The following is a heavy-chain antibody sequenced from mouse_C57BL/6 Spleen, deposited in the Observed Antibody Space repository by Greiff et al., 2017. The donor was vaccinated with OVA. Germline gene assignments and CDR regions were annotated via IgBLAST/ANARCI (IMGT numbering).Heavy chain of an antibody. J-gene: IGHJ3*01. V-gene: IGHV5-4*03. D-gene: IGHD2-4*01. CDR3: ARRPYDYDEGFAY. Sequence: EVMLVESGGGLVKPGGSLKLSCAASGFTFSSYAMSWVRQTPEKRLEWVATISDGGSYTYYPDNVKGRFTISRDNAKNNLYLQMSHLKSEDTAMYYCARRPYDYDEGFAYWGQGTLVTVSA. CDR1: GFTFSSYA. CDR2: ISDGGSYT.